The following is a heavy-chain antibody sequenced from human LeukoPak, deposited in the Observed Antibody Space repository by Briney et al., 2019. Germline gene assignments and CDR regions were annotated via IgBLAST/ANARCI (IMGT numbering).Heavy chain of an antibody. Sequence: ASVKVSCKASGYTFTGYYMHWVRQAPGQGLERMGWINPNSGGTNYAQKFRGRVTMTRDTSISTAYMELSRLRSDDTAVYYCARVGFGDYVGYFDYWGQGTLVTVSS. D-gene: IGHD4-17*01. V-gene: IGHV1-2*02. CDR3: ARVGFGDYVGYFDY. CDR2: INPNSGGT. J-gene: IGHJ4*02. CDR1: GYTFTGYY.